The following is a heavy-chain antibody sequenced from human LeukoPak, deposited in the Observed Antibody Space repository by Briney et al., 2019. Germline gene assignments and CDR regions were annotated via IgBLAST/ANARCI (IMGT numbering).Heavy chain of an antibody. J-gene: IGHJ4*02. CDR2: VHHSGST. D-gene: IGHD3-10*01. CDR1: GYSLSTDYH. Sequence: SETLSLTCAVSGYSLSTDYHWGWIRQPPGKGLEWIGSVHHSGSTYYNPSLKSRVTISLDTSKNQVSLKLNSVTAADTAVYYCARDRSYYTFDYWGQGTLVTVSA. CDR3: ARDRSYYTFDY. V-gene: IGHV4-38-2*02.